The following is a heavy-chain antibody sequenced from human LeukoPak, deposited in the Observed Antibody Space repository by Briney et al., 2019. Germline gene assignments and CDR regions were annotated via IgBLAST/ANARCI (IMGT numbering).Heavy chain of an antibody. Sequence: SETLSLTCAVYGGSFSGYYWSWIRQPPGKGLERIGEINHSGSTNYNPSLKSRVTISVDTSKNQFSLKLSSVTAADTAVYYCARGLIAARPPLGYWGQGTLVTVSS. CDR3: ARGLIAARPPLGY. D-gene: IGHD6-6*01. J-gene: IGHJ4*02. CDR2: INHSGST. V-gene: IGHV4-34*01. CDR1: GGSFSGYY.